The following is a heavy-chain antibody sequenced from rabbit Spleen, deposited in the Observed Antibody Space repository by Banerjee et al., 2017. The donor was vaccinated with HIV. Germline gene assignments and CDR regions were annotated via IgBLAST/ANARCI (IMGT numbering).Heavy chain of an antibody. D-gene: IGHD8-1*01. V-gene: IGHV1S45*01. CDR1: GFDFSSNA. J-gene: IGHJ6*01. Sequence: QERLVESGGGLVQPEGSLTLTCKASGFDFSSNAMCWVRQAPGKGLEWIACINASTGKPVYATWAKGRFTCSKTSSTTVTLQMTSLTVADTATYFCARDTGSSFSSYGMDLWGPGTLVTVS. CDR2: INASTGKP. CDR3: ARDTGSSFSSYGMDL.